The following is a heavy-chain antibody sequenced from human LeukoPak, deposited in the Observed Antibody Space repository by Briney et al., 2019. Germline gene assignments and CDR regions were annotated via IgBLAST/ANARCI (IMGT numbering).Heavy chain of an antibody. D-gene: IGHD3-9*01. CDR3: ARDRGYFDWLLVY. J-gene: IGHJ4*02. CDR2: ISYDGSNK. V-gene: IGHV3-30-3*01. CDR1: GFTFSSYA. Sequence: GGSLRLSCAASGFTFSSYAMHWVRQAPGEGLEWVAVISYDGSNKYYADSVKGRFTISRDNSKNTLYLQMNSLRAEDTAVYYCARDRGYFDWLLVYWGQGTLVTVSS.